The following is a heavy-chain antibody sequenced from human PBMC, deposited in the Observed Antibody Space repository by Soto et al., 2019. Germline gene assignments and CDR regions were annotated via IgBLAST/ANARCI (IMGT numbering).Heavy chain of an antibody. J-gene: IGHJ4*02. Sequence: EVQLLESGGDLGQPGGSLRLSCGASGFTFANYAMSWVRQAPGKGLEWVSSISASGDKTLYADSVKGRLTISRDNSKNTLYLQMKSLRVEDTALYFCAKMAWFGDPPGGDYWGQGTLVTVSS. D-gene: IGHD3-10*01. CDR3: AKMAWFGDPPGGDY. CDR1: GFTFANYA. V-gene: IGHV3-23*01. CDR2: ISASGDKT.